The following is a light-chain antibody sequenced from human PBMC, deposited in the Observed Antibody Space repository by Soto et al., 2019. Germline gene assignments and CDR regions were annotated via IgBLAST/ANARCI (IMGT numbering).Light chain of an antibody. CDR3: ISYTSSSPYV. Sequence: QSALTQPASVSGSPGQSITISCTGTSSDVGSYNLVSWYQQHPGKAPKLIIFDVSNRPSGISNRFSGSKSGNTASLTISGLQAEDEADYYCISYTSSSPYVFGTGTKLTVL. V-gene: IGLV2-14*02. J-gene: IGLJ1*01. CDR2: DVS. CDR1: SSDVGSYNL.